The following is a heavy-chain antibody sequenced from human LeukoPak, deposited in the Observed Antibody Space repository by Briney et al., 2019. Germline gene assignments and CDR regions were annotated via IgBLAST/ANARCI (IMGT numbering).Heavy chain of an antibody. J-gene: IGHJ3*02. D-gene: IGHD3-22*01. CDR3: ARATYYYDSSGYWGNDAFDI. CDR2: IIPIFGTA. Sequence: SVKVSCKASGGTFSNYAISWVRQAPGQGLEWMGGIIPIFGTANYAQKFQGRVTITADKSTSTAYMELSSLRSEDTAVYYCARATYYYDSSGYWGNDAFDIWGQGTMVTVSS. CDR1: GGTFSNYA. V-gene: IGHV1-69*06.